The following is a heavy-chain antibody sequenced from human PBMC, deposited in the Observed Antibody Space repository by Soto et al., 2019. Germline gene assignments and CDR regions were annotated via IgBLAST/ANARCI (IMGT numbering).Heavy chain of an antibody. D-gene: IGHD3-16*02. CDR3: ARGRDGRYDYVSGSYRYTDTDYYYYGMDV. J-gene: IGHJ6*02. V-gene: IGHV3-72*01. Sequence: EVQLVESGGGLVQPGGSLRLSCAASGFTFSDHYMDWVRPAPGKGLEWVGRTRNKANSYTTEYAASVKGRFTISRDDSKNSLYLQMNCLKTEDTAVYYCARGRDGRYDYVSGSYRYTDTDYYYYGMDVWGQGTTVTVSS. CDR2: TRNKANSYTT. CDR1: GFTFSDHY.